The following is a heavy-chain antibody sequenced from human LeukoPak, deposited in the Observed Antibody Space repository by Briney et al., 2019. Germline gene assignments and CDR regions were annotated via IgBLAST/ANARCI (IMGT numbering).Heavy chain of an antibody. CDR2: ISGSGGST. CDR3: ANFLAAGYSSGWLDAFDI. Sequence: PGGSLRLSCAASGFTFSSYAMSWLRQAPGKGLEWVSAISGSGGSTYYADSVKGRYTISRDNAKNTLYLQMNSLKAEDTAVYYCANFLAAGYSSGWLDAFDIWGQGTMVTVSS. CDR1: GFTFSSYA. J-gene: IGHJ3*02. D-gene: IGHD6-19*01. V-gene: IGHV3-23*01.